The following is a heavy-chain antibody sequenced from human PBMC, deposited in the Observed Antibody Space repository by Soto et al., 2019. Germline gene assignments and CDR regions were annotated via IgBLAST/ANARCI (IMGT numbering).Heavy chain of an antibody. D-gene: IGHD3-3*01. V-gene: IGHV1-69*02. CDR3: ARSGLGYYDFWSGYDY. CDR2: IIPILGIA. Sequence: HVQLVQSGAEVKKPGSSVKVSCKASGGTFSSYTISWVRQAPGQGLEWMGRIIPILGIANYAQKFQGRVTITADKSTSTAYMELSSLRSEDTAVYYCARSGLGYYDFWSGYDYWGQGTLVTVSS. CDR1: GGTFSSYT. J-gene: IGHJ4*02.